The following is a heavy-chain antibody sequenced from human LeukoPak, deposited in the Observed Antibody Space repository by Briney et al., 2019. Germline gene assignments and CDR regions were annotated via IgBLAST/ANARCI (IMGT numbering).Heavy chain of an antibody. Sequence: SETLSLTCTVSDDTMSSYYWSWIRQPPGKGLEWTGYIFYSGSTKYNPSLKSRVTISIDTSKKQFSLKLSSVTAADTAVYYCARQGRDYGGDPTRLKNAFDIWGQGTMVTVSS. CDR1: DDTMSSYY. CDR3: ARQGRDYGGDPTRLKNAFDI. V-gene: IGHV4-59*08. J-gene: IGHJ3*02. CDR2: IFYSGST. D-gene: IGHD4-23*01.